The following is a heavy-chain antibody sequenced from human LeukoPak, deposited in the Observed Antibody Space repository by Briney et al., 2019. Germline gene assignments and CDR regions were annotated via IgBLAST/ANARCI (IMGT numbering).Heavy chain of an antibody. J-gene: IGHJ4*02. Sequence: PSGTLSLTCAVSGGSISSSHWWGWARQPPGKALEWIGEIHHTGTTHYNPSLRSRGSISLDKAKNQFTLNLNSVTAADTAVYFCASSAYYSLDHWGQGILVTVSS. CDR3: ASSAYYSLDH. CDR2: IHHTGTT. D-gene: IGHD6-25*01. V-gene: IGHV4-4*02. CDR1: GGSISSSHW.